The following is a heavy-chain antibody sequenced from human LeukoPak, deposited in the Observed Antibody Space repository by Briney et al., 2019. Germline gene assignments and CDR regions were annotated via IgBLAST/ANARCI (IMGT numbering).Heavy chain of an antibody. J-gene: IGHJ3*02. CDR3: ARAVIVVVPAAADAFDI. D-gene: IGHD2-2*01. Sequence: SQTLSLTCTVSGGSISSGDYYWSWIRQPPGKGLEWIGYIYYSGSTYYNPSLKSRVTISVDTSKNQFSLKLSSVTAADAAVYYCARAVIVVVPAAADAFDIWGQGTMVTVSS. V-gene: IGHV4-30-4*08. CDR1: GGSISSGDYY. CDR2: IYYSGST.